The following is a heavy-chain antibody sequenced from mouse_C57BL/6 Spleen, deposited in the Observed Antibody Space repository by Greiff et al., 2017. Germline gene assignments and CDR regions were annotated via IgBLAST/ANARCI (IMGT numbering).Heavy chain of an antibody. J-gene: IGHJ1*03. CDR1: GFTFSDYY. D-gene: IGHD2-3*01. CDR2: INYDGSST. Sequence: EVKLMESEGGLVQPGSSMKLSCTASGFTFSDYYMAWVRQVPEKGLEWVANINYDGSSTYYLDSLKSRFIISRDNAKNILYLQMSSLKSEDTATDYCARDPYDGYYGYFDVWGTGTTVTVSS. CDR3: ARDPYDGYYGYFDV. V-gene: IGHV5-16*01.